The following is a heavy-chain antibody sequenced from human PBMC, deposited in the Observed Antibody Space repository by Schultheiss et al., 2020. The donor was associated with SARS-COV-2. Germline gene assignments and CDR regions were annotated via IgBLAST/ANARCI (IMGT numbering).Heavy chain of an antibody. CDR2: INHSGST. D-gene: IGHD3-9*01. CDR1: GGSFSGYY. Sequence: SETLSLTCAVYGGSFSGYYWSWIRQPPGKGLEWIGEINHSGSTNYNPSLKSRVTISVDTSKNQFSLKLSSVTAADTAVYYCARSVPYDILTGYYGGGYYYYYMDVWGKGTTVTVSS. V-gene: IGHV4-34*01. CDR3: ARSVPYDILTGYYGGGYYYYYMDV. J-gene: IGHJ6*03.